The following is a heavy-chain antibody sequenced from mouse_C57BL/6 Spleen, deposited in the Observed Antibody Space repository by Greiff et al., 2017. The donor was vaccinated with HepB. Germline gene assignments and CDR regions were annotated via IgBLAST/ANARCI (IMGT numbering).Heavy chain of an antibody. D-gene: IGHD2-3*01. CDR3: VRNYDGYYPFDY. CDR2: IRSKSNNYAT. V-gene: IGHV10-1*01. CDR1: GFSFNTYA. J-gene: IGHJ2*01. Sequence: EVQRVESGGGLVQPKGSLKLSCAASGFSFNTYAMNWVRQAPGKGLEWVARIRSKSNNYATYYADSVKDRFTISRDDSESMLYLQMNNLKTEDTAMYYCVRNYDGYYPFDYWGQGTTLTVSS.